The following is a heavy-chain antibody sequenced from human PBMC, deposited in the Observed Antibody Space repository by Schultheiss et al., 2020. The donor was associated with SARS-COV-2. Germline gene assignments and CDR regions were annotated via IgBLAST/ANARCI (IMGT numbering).Heavy chain of an antibody. V-gene: IGHV4-59*01. D-gene: IGHD4-11*01. CDR3: ARDSSNYVGLEAFDI. CDR1: GGSFSGYY. CDR2: IYYSGST. Sequence: SQTLSLTCAVYGGSFSGYYWSWIRQPPGKGLEWIGYIYYSGSTNYNPSLKSRVTISVDTSKNQFSLKLSSVTAADTAVYYCARDSSNYVGLEAFDIWGQGTMVTVSS. J-gene: IGHJ3*02.